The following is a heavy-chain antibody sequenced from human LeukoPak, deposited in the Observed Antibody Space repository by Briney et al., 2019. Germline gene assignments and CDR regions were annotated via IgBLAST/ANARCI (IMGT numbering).Heavy chain of an antibody. J-gene: IGHJ4*02. CDR1: GGSISSYY. Sequence: KPSETLSLTYTVSGGSISSYYWNWIRQPPGKGLEWIGRIYTSGSTNYNPSLKSRVTISVDTSKNQFSLKLSSVTAADTAVYYCARRRPHYSRTMVRGVIMYGFDYWGQGTLVTVSS. CDR2: IYTSGST. D-gene: IGHD3-10*01. V-gene: IGHV4-4*07. CDR3: ARRRPHYSRTMVRGVIMYGFDY.